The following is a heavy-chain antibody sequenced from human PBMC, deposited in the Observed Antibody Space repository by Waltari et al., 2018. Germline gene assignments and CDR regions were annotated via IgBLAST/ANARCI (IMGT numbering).Heavy chain of an antibody. CDR3: ARGLTTVTAKDYFDY. V-gene: IGHV3-7*01. CDR2: IKQDGSEK. CDR1: GFTFGGYW. Sequence: EVQLVESGGGLVQPGGSLRLSCAASGFTFGGYWMNWVRQAPGEGREGVANIKQDGSEKNYGDSVEGRITISRDNAKNSLYLQMNSLRAEDTAVYYCARGLTTVTAKDYFDYWGQGALVTVSS. D-gene: IGHD4-17*01. J-gene: IGHJ4*02.